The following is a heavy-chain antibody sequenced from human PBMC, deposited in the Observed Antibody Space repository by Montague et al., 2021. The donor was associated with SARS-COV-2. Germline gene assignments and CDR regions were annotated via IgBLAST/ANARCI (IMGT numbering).Heavy chain of an antibody. D-gene: IGHD6-19*01. Sequence: SETLSLTCTVSGGSTASHYWNWIRQSPGKRPEWIGYVYYNGDTKYNPSLQIRVTISIDTSETQFSLRLNSVTAADTAVYVCARGWAFDSWGQGRLVTVSS. V-gene: IGHV4-59*08. CDR3: ARGWAFDS. CDR1: GGSTASHY. CDR2: VYYNGDT. J-gene: IGHJ3*01.